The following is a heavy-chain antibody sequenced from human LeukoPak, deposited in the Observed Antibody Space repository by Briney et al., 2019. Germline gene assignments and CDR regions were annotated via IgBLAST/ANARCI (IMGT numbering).Heavy chain of an antibody. J-gene: IGHJ4*02. CDR3: AKVSRGLHRAFDY. D-gene: IGHD4-11*01. Sequence: GGSLRLSCAASGFTFSSYAMSWVRQAPGKGLEWVSAISGSGGSTYYADSVKGRFTISRDNSKNTPYLQMNSLRAEDTAVYYCAKVSRGLHRAFDYWGQGTLVTVSS. V-gene: IGHV3-23*01. CDR1: GFTFSSYA. CDR2: ISGSGGST.